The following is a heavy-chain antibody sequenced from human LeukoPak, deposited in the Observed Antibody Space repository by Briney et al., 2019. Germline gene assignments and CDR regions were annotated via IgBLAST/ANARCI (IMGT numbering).Heavy chain of an antibody. D-gene: IGHD3-10*01. Sequence: PSETLSLTCTVSGGSISSRSYYWGWSRQPPGKGQEWIGSFYYGGSTYCNPSLKSRVTISVDTSKNQFSLRLSSVTAADTAVYYCARHRGYYDDMDVWGQGTTVTVSS. CDR1: GGSISSRSYY. J-gene: IGHJ6*02. CDR2: FYYGGST. V-gene: IGHV4-39*01. CDR3: ARHRGYYDDMDV.